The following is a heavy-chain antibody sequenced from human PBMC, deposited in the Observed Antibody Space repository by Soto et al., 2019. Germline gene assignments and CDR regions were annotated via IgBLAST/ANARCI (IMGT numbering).Heavy chain of an antibody. CDR1: GGSISSYY. J-gene: IGHJ3*02. CDR3: ARESGYCISTSCYWAFDI. V-gene: IGHV4-59*01. CDR2: IYYSGST. D-gene: IGHD2-2*01. Sequence: LETLSLTCTVSGGSISSYYWSWIRQPPGKGLEWIGYIYYSGSTNYNPSLKSRVTISVDTSKNQFSLKLSSVTAADTAVYYCARESGYCISTSCYWAFDIWGQGTMVTVSS.